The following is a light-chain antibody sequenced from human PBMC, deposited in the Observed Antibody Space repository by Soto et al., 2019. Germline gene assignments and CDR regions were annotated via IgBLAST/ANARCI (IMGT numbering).Light chain of an antibody. Sequence: EIVLTQSPATLPLSPGERATLSCRASQSVSSYLAWYQQRPGQAPRLLIYAASNRATGIPARFSGSGSGTDFTLTISSLEPEDFAVYYCQQRSDWPRTFGQGTKVDIK. CDR2: AAS. V-gene: IGKV3-11*01. CDR3: QQRSDWPRT. CDR1: QSVSSY. J-gene: IGKJ1*01.